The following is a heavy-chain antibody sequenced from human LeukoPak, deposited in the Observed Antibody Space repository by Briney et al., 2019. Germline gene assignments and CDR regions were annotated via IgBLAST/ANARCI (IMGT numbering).Heavy chain of an antibody. CDR1: GGTFSSYA. V-gene: IGHV1-69*04. CDR2: IIPILGIA. Sequence: ASVKVSCKASGGTFSSYAISWVRQAPGQGLEWMGRIIPILGIANYAQKFQGRVTITADKSTSTAYMELSSLRSDDTAVYYCARDSPYYYDSSGYYYYYGMDVWGQGTTVTVSS. J-gene: IGHJ6*02. CDR3: ARDSPYYYDSSGYYYYYGMDV. D-gene: IGHD3-22*01.